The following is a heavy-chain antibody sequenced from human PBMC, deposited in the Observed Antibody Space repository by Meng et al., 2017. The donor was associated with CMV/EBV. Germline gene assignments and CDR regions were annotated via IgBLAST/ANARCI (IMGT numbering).Heavy chain of an antibody. CDR2: IYYSGST. J-gene: IGHJ4*02. CDR1: GGSISSSSYY. Sequence: QALGPGLVKPSETLPPPCTVSGGSISSSSYYWGWIRQPPGKGLEWIGSIYYSGSTYYNPSLKSRVTISVDTSKNQFSLKLSSVTAADTAVYYCARGGIAAAGLHWGQGTLVTVSS. D-gene: IGHD6-13*01. V-gene: IGHV4-39*07. CDR3: ARGGIAAAGLH.